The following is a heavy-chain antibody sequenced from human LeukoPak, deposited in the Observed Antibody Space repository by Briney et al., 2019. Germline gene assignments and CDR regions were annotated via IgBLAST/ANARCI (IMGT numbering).Heavy chain of an antibody. D-gene: IGHD4-17*01. CDR3: AGDSTTVTIPRRQTWFDP. J-gene: IGHJ5*02. Sequence: TASETLSLTCTVSGGSIISSSYYWGWIRQPPGKGLEWIGSIYYSGSTYFNPSLKSRVTISVDTSKNQFSLKLSSVTAADTAVYYCAGDSTTVTIPRRQTWFDPWGQGTLVTVSS. CDR1: GGSIISSSYY. V-gene: IGHV4-39*07. CDR2: IYYSGST.